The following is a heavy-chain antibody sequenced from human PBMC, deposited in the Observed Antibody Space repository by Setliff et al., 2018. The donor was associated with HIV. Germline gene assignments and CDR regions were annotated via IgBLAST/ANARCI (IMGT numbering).Heavy chain of an antibody. J-gene: IGHJ5*01. Sequence: PGESLKISCQGSGYTFSSYWIGWVRQMPGKGLEWMGIIYPADSDTRYSPSFQGQVTISADKSISTAYLQWSSLKASDTAVYYCARPIAVAATGTGWFDSWGQGTLVTVSS. D-gene: IGHD6-19*01. CDR3: ARPIAVAATGTGWFDS. CDR2: IYPADSDT. V-gene: IGHV5-51*01. CDR1: GYTFSSYW.